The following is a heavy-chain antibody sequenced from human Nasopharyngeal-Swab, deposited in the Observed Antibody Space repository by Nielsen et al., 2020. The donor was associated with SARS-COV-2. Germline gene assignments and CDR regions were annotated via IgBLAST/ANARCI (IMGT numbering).Heavy chain of an antibody. Sequence: GESLKISCAASGFTFSSYAMHWVRQAQGKGLEWVAVISYDGSNKYYADSVKGRFTISRDNSKNTLYLQMNSLRAEDTAVYYCARDWAHYYGSGALLLWWFDPWGQGTLVTVSS. CDR1: GFTFSSYA. CDR3: ARDWAHYYGSGALLLWWFDP. V-gene: IGHV3-30-3*01. CDR2: ISYDGSNK. J-gene: IGHJ5*02. D-gene: IGHD3-10*01.